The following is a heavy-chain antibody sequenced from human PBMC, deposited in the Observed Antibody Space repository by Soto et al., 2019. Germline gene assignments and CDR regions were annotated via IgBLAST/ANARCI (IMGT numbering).Heavy chain of an antibody. J-gene: IGHJ5*02. V-gene: IGHV4-30-2*01. CDR3: ARVPDR. Sequence: SETLSLTCAVAGGSISSGCDSWSWIRQPPGKGLEWIGYIYHSGSTYYNPSLKSRVTISVDRSKNQFSLKLSSVTAADTAVYYCARVPDRWGQGTLVTVSS. D-gene: IGHD2-2*01. CDR2: IYHSGST. CDR1: GGSISSGCDS.